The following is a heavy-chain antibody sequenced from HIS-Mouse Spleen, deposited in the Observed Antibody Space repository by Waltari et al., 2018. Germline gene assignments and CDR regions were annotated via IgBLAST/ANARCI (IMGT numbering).Heavy chain of an antibody. J-gene: IGHJ3*02. CDR1: GYTFTSYG. Sequence: QVQLVQSGAEVKKPGASVKVSCKASGYTFTSYGISWVRQAPGQGLEWMGWISAYNGNTNYAQKLKGRVTMTTDTSTSTAYMELRSLRSDDTAVYYCARETGGYYDSSGYHDAFDIWGQGTMVTVSS. CDR2: ISAYNGNT. D-gene: IGHD3-22*01. CDR3: ARETGGYYDSSGYHDAFDI. V-gene: IGHV1-18*01.